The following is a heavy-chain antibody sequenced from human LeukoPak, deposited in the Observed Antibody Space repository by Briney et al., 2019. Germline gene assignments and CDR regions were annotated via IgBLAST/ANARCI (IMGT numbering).Heavy chain of an antibody. CDR3: ARAYYYDSSGPIHYFDY. CDR2: INPSGGIT. J-gene: IGHJ4*02. V-gene: IGHV1-46*01. D-gene: IGHD3-22*01. CDR1: GYTFTTYH. Sequence: ASVKVSCTASGYTFTTYHMHWVRQAPGQGLEWMGIINPSGGITSYAQKFQGRVTMTRDTSTSTVNMELSSLRSEDTAVYYCARAYYYDSSGPIHYFDYWGQGTLVTVSS.